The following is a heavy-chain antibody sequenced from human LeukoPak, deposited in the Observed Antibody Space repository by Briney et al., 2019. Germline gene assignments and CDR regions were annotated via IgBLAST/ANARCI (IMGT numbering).Heavy chain of an antibody. J-gene: IGHJ5*02. CDR1: GFTFTTYG. CDR3: AKGLNGNWFDP. Sequence: GRSLRLSCAASGFTFTTYGMHWVRQAPGKGLEWVATISSDGSAKYYADSVQGRFTIFRDNSKNTLDLQMNSLRLDDTAVYYCAKGLNGNWFDPWGQGTLVIVSS. V-gene: IGHV3-30*18. CDR2: ISSDGSAK.